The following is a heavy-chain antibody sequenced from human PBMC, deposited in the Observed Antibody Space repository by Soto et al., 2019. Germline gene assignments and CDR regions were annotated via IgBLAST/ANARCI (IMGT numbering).Heavy chain of an antibody. CDR3: TRDRLKALLGGSWYIFGSRAFDY. D-gene: IGHD6-13*01. CDR2: IRSKAYGGTT. J-gene: IGHJ4*02. CDR1: GFTFGDYA. Sequence: NPGGSLRLSCTASGFTFGDYAMSWFRQAPGKGLEWVGFIRSKAYGGTTEYAASVKGRFTISRDDSKSIAYLQMNSLKTEDTAVYYCTRDRLKALLGGSWYIFGSRAFDYWGQGTLVTVSS. V-gene: IGHV3-49*05.